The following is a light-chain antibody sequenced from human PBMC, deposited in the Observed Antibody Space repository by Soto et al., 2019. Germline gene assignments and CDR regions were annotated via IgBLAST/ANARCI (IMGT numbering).Light chain of an antibody. CDR1: QSVSNY. J-gene: IGKJ2*01. CDR2: GAT. CDR3: QQYGSSTRT. V-gene: IGKV3-20*01. Sequence: EIVLTQSPGTLSLSPGERATLSCRASQSVSNYLAWYQQKPGQAPRLLVYGATTRATGIPDRFSGSGSGTDFILTISRLEPEDFAVYYRQQYGSSTRTFGQGTKVEIK.